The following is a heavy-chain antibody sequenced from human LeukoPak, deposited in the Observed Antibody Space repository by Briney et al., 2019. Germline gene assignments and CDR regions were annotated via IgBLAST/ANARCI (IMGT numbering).Heavy chain of an antibody. D-gene: IGHD4-17*01. CDR1: GYTFTGYY. J-gene: IGHJ4*02. V-gene: IGHV1-8*02. CDR2: MNPNSGNT. Sequence: GASVKVSCKASGYTFTGYYMHWVRQAPGQGLEWMGWMNPNSGNTGYAQKFRGRVTMTRNTSISTAYMELSSLRSEDTAVYYCASGNYGDFDYWGQGTLVTVSS. CDR3: ASGNYGDFDY.